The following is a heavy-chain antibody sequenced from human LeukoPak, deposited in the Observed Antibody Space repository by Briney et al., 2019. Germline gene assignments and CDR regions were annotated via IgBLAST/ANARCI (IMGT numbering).Heavy chain of an antibody. D-gene: IGHD2-2*01. J-gene: IGHJ4*02. V-gene: IGHV3-23*01. Sequence: PGGSLRLSCAASGFTFSSYAMGWVRQAPGKGLEWVSAISGSGGSTYYADSVKGRFTISRDNSKNTLYLQMNSLRAEDTAVYYCAKDIKRYCSSTSCYPFDYWGQGTLVTVSS. CDR1: GFTFSSYA. CDR2: ISGSGGST. CDR3: AKDIKRYCSSTSCYPFDY.